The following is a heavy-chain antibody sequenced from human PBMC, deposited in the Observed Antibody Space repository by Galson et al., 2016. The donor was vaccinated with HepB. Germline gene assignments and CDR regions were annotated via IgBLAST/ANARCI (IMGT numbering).Heavy chain of an antibody. CDR3: ARDRGSNSLKGYGMDV. J-gene: IGHJ6*02. CDR2: INEAASET. Sequence: SLRLSCAASGTILSTQWMSWVRQAPGKGLEWVANINEAASETYYVDSVKGRFTISRDDAKNSLYLQMNSLRVEDTAVYYCARDRGSNSLKGYGMDVWGQGTTVTVSS. V-gene: IGHV3-7*03. D-gene: IGHD3-10*01. CDR1: GTILSTQW.